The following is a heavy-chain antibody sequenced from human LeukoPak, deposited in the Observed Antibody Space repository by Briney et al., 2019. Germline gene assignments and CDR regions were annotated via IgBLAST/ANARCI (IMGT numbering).Heavy chain of an antibody. Sequence: QTGGSLRLSCAASGFKFWNNGMHWVRQAPGKGLEWVAAIWYDGSHEFYADSVKGRFTISRDNSKNTLSLQMNSLRSEDTAVYYCARPGLLQAMVRGVIIGLNWFDLWGRGTLVTVSS. CDR1: GFKFWNNG. V-gene: IGHV3-33*01. D-gene: IGHD3-10*01. J-gene: IGHJ2*01. CDR2: IWYDGSHE. CDR3: ARPGLLQAMVRGVIIGLNWFDL.